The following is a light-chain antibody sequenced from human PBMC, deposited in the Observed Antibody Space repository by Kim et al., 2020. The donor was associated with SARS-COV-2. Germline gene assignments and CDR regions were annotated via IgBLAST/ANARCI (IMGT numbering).Light chain of an antibody. CDR3: QQYNGSRRT. CDR2: GAS. J-gene: IGKJ1*01. CDR1: QSVSSY. Sequence: EIVMTQSPATLSVSPGERATLSCRASQSVSSYLAWYQQKPGQAPRLLIYGASTRATGIPARFSGSGSGTEFTLTISSLQSEDVAVYYCQQYNGSRRTFGQGTKVDIK. V-gene: IGKV3-15*01.